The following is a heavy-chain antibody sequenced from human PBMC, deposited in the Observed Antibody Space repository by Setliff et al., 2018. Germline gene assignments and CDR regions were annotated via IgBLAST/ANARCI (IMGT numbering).Heavy chain of an antibody. CDR3: ATGSLVAAGTGH. J-gene: IGHJ4*02. D-gene: IGHD6-13*01. CDR2: INTRTGNP. V-gene: IGHV7-4-1*02. Sequence: QAPGQGLEWMGYINTRTGNPMYAQGFTGRFVFSLDPSVSTAYLRISSLKAEDTALYYCATGSLVAAGTGHWGQGTLVTVSS.